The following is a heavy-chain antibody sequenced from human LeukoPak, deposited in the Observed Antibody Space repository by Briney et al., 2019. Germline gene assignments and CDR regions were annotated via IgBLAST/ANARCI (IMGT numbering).Heavy chain of an antibody. CDR3: ARDTAGADY. Sequence: GGSLRLSCAASGFTFSNYWMSWVRQAPGKGLEWVANIKQDGNEKYYVDSVKGRFTISRDNAKNSLYLQMNSLRAEDTAVYYCARDTAGADYWGQGTQVTVSS. J-gene: IGHJ4*02. D-gene: IGHD1-26*01. V-gene: IGHV3-7*03. CDR2: IKQDGNEK. CDR1: GFTFSNYW.